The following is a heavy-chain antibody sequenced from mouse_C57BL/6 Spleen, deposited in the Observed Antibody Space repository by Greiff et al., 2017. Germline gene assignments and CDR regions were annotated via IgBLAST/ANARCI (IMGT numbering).Heavy chain of an antibody. Sequence: EVQLQQSGAELVRPGASVKLSCTASGFNIKDDYMHWVKQRPEQGLEWIGWIDPENGDTEYASKFQGKATITADTSSNTAYLQLSSLTSEDTAVYYCIIYDCYYRAMDYWGQGTSVTVSS. V-gene: IGHV14-4*01. D-gene: IGHD2-3*01. CDR1: GFNIKDDY. CDR2: IDPENGDT. CDR3: IIYDCYYRAMDY. J-gene: IGHJ4*01.